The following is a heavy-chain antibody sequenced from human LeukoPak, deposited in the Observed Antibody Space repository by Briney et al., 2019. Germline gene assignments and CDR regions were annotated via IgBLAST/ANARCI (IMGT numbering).Heavy chain of an antibody. D-gene: IGHD3-16*01. V-gene: IGHV3-23*01. CDR2: ISGSGGST. J-gene: IGHJ4*02. CDR1: GFTFSSYA. CDR3: AKVTYLGRLIDFDH. Sequence: GGSLRLSCAASGFTFSSYAMSWVRQAPGKGLEGVSAISGSGGSTYYADSVKGRFTISRDNSKNTLYLQMNSLRAEDTAVYYCAKVTYLGRLIDFDHWGQGTLVTVSS.